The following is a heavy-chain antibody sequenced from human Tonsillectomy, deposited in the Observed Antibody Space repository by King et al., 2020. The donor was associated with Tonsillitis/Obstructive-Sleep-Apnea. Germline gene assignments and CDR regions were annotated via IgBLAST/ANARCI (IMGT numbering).Heavy chain of an antibody. D-gene: IGHD2-8*01. J-gene: IGHJ4*02. Sequence: VQLVESGGDLVQPGGSLRLSCAASGFTFSDYAMTWVRQAPGKGLEWVSLISYSGAYTYYADSVRGRFTISRDNSRDTMYLQMNRLRAEDTAFYYCARVVYYSNAHIFDYWGRGTLVTVSS. CDR2: ISYSGAYT. V-gene: IGHV3-23*04. CDR3: ARVVYYSNAHIFDY. CDR1: GFTFSDYA.